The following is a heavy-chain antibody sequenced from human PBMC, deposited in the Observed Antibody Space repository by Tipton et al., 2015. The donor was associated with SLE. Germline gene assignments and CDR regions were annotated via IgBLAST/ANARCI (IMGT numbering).Heavy chain of an antibody. CDR2: IYYSGST. CDR1: GGSISSHY. V-gene: IGHV4-59*11. D-gene: IGHD5-18*01. J-gene: IGHJ4*02. Sequence: TLSLTCTVSGGSISSHYWSWIRQPPGKGLEWIGYIYYSGSTNYNPSLKSRVTISVDTSKNQFSLKLSSVTAADTAVYYCAREVTGIQLGDCWGQGTLVTVSS. CDR3: AREVTGIQLGDC.